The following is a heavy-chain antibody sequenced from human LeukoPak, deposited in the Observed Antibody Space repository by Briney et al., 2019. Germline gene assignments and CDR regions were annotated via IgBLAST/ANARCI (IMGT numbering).Heavy chain of an antibody. CDR2: FDPEDGET. CDR3: ATGEGAAAGPLY. V-gene: IGHV1-24*01. Sequence: ASVKVSCKVSGYTLTELSMHWVRQAPGKGLEWMGGFDPEDGETIYAQKFQGRVTMTEDTSTDTAYMELSSLRSEDTAVYYCATGEGAAAGPLYWGQGTLVTVSS. D-gene: IGHD6-13*01. J-gene: IGHJ4*02. CDR1: GYTLTELS.